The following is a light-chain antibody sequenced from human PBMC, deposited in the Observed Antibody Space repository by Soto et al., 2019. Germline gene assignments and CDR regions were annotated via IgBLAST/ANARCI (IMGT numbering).Light chain of an antibody. V-gene: IGLV2-14*01. CDR2: DVN. Sequence: QSVLTQPASVSGSPGQSITISCTGTSSDVGHYNYVSWYQRYPGKAPKLMIYDVNTRPSGVSNRFSGSKSGNTASLTISGLQAEDEAGYYCCSYTSSSTRIFGGGTKLTVL. J-gene: IGLJ2*01. CDR3: CSYTSSSTRI. CDR1: SSDVGHYNY.